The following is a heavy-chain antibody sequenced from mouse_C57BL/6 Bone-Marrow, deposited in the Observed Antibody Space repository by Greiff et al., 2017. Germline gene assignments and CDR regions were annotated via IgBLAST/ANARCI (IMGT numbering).Heavy chain of an antibody. CDR2: IDPSDSYT. CDR3: ARSGFAY. J-gene: IGHJ3*01. CDR1: GYTFTSYW. Sequence: LVESGAELVMPGASVKLSCKASGYTFTSYWMHWVKQRPGQGLEWIGEIDPSDSYTNYNQKFKGKSTLTVDKSSSTAYMQLSSLTSEDSAVYYCARSGFAYWGQGTLVTVSA. V-gene: IGHV1-69*01.